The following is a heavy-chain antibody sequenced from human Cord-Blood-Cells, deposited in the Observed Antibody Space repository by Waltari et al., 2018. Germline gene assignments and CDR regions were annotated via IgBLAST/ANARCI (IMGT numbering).Heavy chain of an antibody. CDR1: GYTFNSPK. D-gene: IGHD3-3*01. J-gene: IGHJ6*03. V-gene: IGHV1-8*03. Sequence: AQLVQSGAAVKKPGASVKVSCEASGYTFNSPKNNWVPPASGQALEWMGWMNPNSGNTGYAQKFQGRVTITRNTSISTAYMELSSLRSEDTAVYYCARGPLYDFWSGPLYYYYMDVWGKGTTVTVSS. CDR2: MNPNSGNT. CDR3: ARGPLYDFWSGPLYYYYMDV.